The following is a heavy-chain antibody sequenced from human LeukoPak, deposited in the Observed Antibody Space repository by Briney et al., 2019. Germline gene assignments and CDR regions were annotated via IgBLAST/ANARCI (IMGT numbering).Heavy chain of an antibody. J-gene: IGHJ4*02. CDR3: AKDFEAYCGGDCYSFCDY. D-gene: IGHD2-21*01. V-gene: IGHV3-30*02. CDR2: IRYGGSNK. CDR1: GFTFSSYG. Sequence: GGSLRLSCAASGFTFSSYGMHWVRQAPGKGLGWVAFIRYGGSNKYYADSVRGRFTISRDNSKNKLYLQMNSLRAEDTAVYYCAKDFEAYCGGDCYSFCDYWGQGTLVTVSS.